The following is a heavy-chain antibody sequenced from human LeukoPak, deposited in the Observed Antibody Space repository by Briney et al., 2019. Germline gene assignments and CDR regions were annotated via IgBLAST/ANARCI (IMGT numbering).Heavy chain of an antibody. Sequence: SVKVSCKASGGTFSSYTISWVRQAPGQGLEWMGRIIPILGIANYAQKFQGRVTITADKSTSTAYMELSSLRSEDTAVYYCAARGYSGYGAVVYWGQGTLVTVSS. D-gene: IGHD5-12*01. CDR1: GGTFSSYT. CDR2: IIPILGIA. V-gene: IGHV1-69*02. CDR3: AARGYSGYGAVVY. J-gene: IGHJ4*02.